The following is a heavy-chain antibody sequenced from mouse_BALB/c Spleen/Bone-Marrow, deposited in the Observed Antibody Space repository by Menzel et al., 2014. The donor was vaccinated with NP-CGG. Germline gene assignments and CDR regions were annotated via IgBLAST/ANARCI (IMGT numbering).Heavy chain of an antibody. Sequence: QVQLQQPGPGLVAPSQSLPITCTVSGFSLTSYGVHWVRQPPGKGLEWLGVIWAGGSTNYNSALMSRLSISKDNSKSQVFLKMNSLQTDDTAMYYCAREIYYGNYAWFAYWGQGTLVTVSA. CDR1: GFSLTSYG. V-gene: IGHV2-9*02. D-gene: IGHD2-1*01. J-gene: IGHJ3*01. CDR2: IWAGGST. CDR3: AREIYYGNYAWFAY.